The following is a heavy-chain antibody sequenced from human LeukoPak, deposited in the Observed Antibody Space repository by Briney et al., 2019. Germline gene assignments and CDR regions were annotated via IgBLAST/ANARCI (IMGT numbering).Heavy chain of an antibody. V-gene: IGHV3-74*01. CDR1: GFTFSSYW. CDR3: ARGYYEMDV. CDR2: INYDGSST. J-gene: IGHJ6*02. Sequence: PGGSLRLSCEVSGFTFSSYWMNWVRQVPGKGPVWVSRINYDGSSTNYADSVKGRFTISRDNAKNTLYPQMSSLRAEDTAVYFCARGYYEMDVWGQGTTVTVSS.